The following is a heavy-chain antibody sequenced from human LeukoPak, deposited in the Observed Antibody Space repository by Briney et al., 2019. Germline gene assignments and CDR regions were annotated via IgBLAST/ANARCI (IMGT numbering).Heavy chain of an antibody. V-gene: IGHV3-30*18. Sequence: GGSLRLSCAASGFTFSSYGMHWARQAPGKGLEWVAVISYDGSNKYYADSVKGRFTISRDNSKNTLYLQMNSLRAEDTAVYYCAKDTNYDILDYWGQGTLVTVSS. CDR2: ISYDGSNK. D-gene: IGHD3-9*01. CDR1: GFTFSSYG. J-gene: IGHJ4*02. CDR3: AKDTNYDILDY.